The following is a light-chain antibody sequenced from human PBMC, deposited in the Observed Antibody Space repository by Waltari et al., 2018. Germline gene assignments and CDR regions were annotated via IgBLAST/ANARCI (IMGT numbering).Light chain of an antibody. CDR3: TSYTSSSSSAYVV. CDR2: DVR. CDR1: SSDVGGYKY. V-gene: IGLV2-14*03. Sequence: QSALTQPASVSGSPGQSITISCTGTSSDVGGYKYVSWYQHHPGKAPKLLLYDVRKRPSGVSNRFPGAKSGNTASLTISGLQSEDEADYYCTSYTSSSSSAYVVFGGGTKLTVL. J-gene: IGLJ2*01.